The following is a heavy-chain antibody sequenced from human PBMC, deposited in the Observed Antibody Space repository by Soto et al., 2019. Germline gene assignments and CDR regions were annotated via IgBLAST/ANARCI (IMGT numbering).Heavy chain of an antibody. J-gene: IGHJ6*02. Sequence: QVQLVQSGAEVKKPGSSVKVSCKASGGTFSSYAISWVRQAPGQGLEWMGGIIPISGTANYAQKFQGRVTITADESTSTAYIELSSLRSEDTAVYYCARSQGSSTSLEIYYYYYYGMDVGGQGTMVTVSS. D-gene: IGHD2-2*01. CDR3: ARSQGSSTSLEIYYYYYYGMDV. CDR2: IIPISGTA. CDR1: GGTFSSYA. V-gene: IGHV1-69*01.